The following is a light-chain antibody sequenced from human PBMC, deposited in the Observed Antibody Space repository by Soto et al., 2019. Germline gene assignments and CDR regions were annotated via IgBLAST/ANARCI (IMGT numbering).Light chain of an antibody. Sequence: QSVLTQPHSASGTPGQRVTISCSGSSSNIGSNPVNWYQQLPGTAPKLLIYGNHQRPSGVPDRFSGSKSVTSASLAISGLQSEDEDDYYCAAWDNSLGILVFGGGTKVTVL. CDR2: GNH. V-gene: IGLV1-44*01. J-gene: IGLJ2*01. CDR3: AAWDNSLGILV. CDR1: SSNIGSNP.